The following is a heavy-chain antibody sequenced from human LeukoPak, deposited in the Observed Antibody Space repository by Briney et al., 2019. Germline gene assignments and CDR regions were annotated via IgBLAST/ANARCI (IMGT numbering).Heavy chain of an antibody. CDR1: GGSINSYY. Sequence: SETLSLTCSVSGGSINSYYWSWIRQPAGKGLEWIGRIYTSGSTNYNPSLKSRVTMSVDTSKNQFSLKLSSVTAADTAVYYCARGGVGWYPRTDDWFAPGGQEPLVTVSS. CDR2: IYTSGST. CDR3: ARGGVGWYPRTDDWFAP. D-gene: IGHD6-19*01. V-gene: IGHV4-4*07. J-gene: IGHJ5*02.